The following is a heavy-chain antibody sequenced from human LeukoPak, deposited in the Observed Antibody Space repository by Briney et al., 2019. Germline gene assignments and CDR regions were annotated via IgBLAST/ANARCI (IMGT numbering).Heavy chain of an antibody. J-gene: IGHJ3*02. CDR2: IWYDGSNK. CDR1: GFTFSSYG. CDR3: ARGEVATARFCDI. V-gene: IGHV3-33*01. D-gene: IGHD5-12*01. Sequence: GKSLRLSCAASGFTFSSYGMHWVRQAPGKGLEWVAVIWYDGSNKYYADSVKGRFTISRDNSKNTLYLQMNSPRAEDTAVYYCARGEVATARFCDIWGQGTMVTVSS.